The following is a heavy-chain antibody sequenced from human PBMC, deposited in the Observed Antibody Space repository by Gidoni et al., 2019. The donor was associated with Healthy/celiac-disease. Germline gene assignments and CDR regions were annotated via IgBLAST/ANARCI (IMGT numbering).Heavy chain of an antibody. CDR3: ASGQQSLDY. CDR2: ISGSGGST. V-gene: IGHV3-23*01. CDR1: FSSYA. D-gene: IGHD6-13*01. J-gene: IGHJ4*02. Sequence: FSSYAMSWVRQAPGKGLEWVSAISGSGGSTYYADSGKGRFTISRDNSKNTLYLQMNSLRAEDTAVYYCASGQQSLDYWGQGTLVTVSS.